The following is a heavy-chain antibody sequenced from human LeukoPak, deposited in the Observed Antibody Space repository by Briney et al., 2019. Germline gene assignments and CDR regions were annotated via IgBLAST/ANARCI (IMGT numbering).Heavy chain of an antibody. Sequence: SETLSLTCAVYGGSFSGYSWTWIRQPPGKGLEWIGEMSHSGYPNYNPSLKSRVAISVDTSKNQFSLNLTSVTAADTAVYYCARGLPMVRGFNYYVDVWGKGTTVTISS. J-gene: IGHJ6*03. CDR1: GGSFSGYS. CDR3: ARGLPMVRGFNYYVDV. CDR2: MSHSGYP. D-gene: IGHD3-10*01. V-gene: IGHV4-34*01.